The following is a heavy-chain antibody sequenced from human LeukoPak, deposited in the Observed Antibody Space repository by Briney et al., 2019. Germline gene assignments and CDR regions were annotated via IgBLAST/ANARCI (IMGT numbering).Heavy chain of an antibody. CDR3: ARKNYDFWSGYYFDY. CDR1: GGSISSSSYY. CDR2: IYYSGST. Sequence: SETLSLTWTVSGGSISSSSYYWGWIRQPTGKGQEWIGSIYYSGSTYYNPSLKSRVTISVDTSKNQFSLKLSSVTAADTAVYYCARKNYDFWSGYYFDYWGQGTLVTVSS. D-gene: IGHD3-3*01. J-gene: IGHJ4*02. V-gene: IGHV4-39*07.